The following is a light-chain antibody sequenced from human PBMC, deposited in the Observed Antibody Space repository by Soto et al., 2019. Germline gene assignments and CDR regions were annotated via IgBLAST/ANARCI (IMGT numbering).Light chain of an antibody. V-gene: IGKV3-20*01. CDR1: QSIASSY. CDR2: DIS. CDR3: QHHSSSPHT. J-gene: IGKJ2*01. Sequence: EIVLTQSPGTLSLSPGERATLSCRASQSIASSYLAWHQHKPGQAPRLLIYDISRRATGVPDRFSGSGSGTDFPLTISRLEPEDGALYYCQHHSSSPHTLGQGTKLEI.